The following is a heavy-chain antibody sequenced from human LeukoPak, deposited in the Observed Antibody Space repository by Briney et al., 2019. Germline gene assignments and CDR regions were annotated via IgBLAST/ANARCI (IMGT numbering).Heavy chain of an antibody. CDR2: INDDGRTT. J-gene: IGHJ3*02. Sequence: GGSLRLSCAASGFTFSYYWMHWVRQAPGEGLVWVSRINDDGRTTTYADSVKGRITISRDNAENTLYLQMSSLRVEDTAVYYCARSGITMVGGASIGLLTFDIWGPGTMVTVSP. D-gene: IGHD3-10*01. V-gene: IGHV3-74*03. CDR3: ARSGITMVGGASIGLLTFDI. CDR1: GFTFSYYW.